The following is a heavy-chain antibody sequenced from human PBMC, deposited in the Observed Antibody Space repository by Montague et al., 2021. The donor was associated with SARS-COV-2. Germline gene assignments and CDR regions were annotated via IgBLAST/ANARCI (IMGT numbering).Heavy chain of an antibody. Sequence: SLRLSCAASGFSFSDYAMHWVRQAPGLALEWVAVIWYDGSNSYYADSVKGRFTISRDNSKNAVYLQMNSLTADDTAIYYCAREKKEVQMDYWGLGTLVTVSP. CDR2: IWYDGSNS. J-gene: IGHJ4*02. V-gene: IGHV3-33*01. CDR1: GFSFSDYA. D-gene: IGHD5-24*01. CDR3: AREKKEVQMDY.